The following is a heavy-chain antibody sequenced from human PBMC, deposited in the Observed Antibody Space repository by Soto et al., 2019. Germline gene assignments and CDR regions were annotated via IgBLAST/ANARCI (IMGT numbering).Heavy chain of an antibody. D-gene: IGHD4-17*01. J-gene: IGHJ4*02. CDR2: MNPKSGNT. CDR3: AKVPLRPYYFDY. V-gene: IGHV1-8*01. Sequence: GASVKVSCKSSGYTFSDNDINWVRQASGQGLEWMGWMNPKSGNTGYAQKFQGRVTMTRGTSITTAYMELSSLTSDDTAVYYCAKVPLRPYYFDYWGPGTLVTVSS. CDR1: GYTFSDND.